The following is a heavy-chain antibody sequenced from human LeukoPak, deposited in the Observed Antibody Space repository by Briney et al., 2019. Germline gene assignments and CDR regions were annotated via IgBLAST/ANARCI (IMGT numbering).Heavy chain of an antibody. D-gene: IGHD1-26*01. Sequence: SETLSLTCTVSGGSISSGTYYWGWIRQPPGKGLEWIGSIYYSGSTYYNPSLKSRVTISVDTSKNQFSLKLSSVTAADTAVYYCARCGSSSEYFDIWGQGTMVTVSS. CDR1: GGSISSGTYY. CDR2: IYYSGST. V-gene: IGHV4-39*07. CDR3: ARCGSSSEYFDI. J-gene: IGHJ3*02.